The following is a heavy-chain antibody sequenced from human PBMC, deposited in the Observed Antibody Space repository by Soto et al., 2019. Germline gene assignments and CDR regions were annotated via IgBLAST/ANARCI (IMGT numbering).Heavy chain of an antibody. D-gene: IGHD3-10*01. Sequence: GGSLRLSCAASGFXVSSNYMSWVRQAPGKGLEWVSVIYSGGSTYYADSVKGRFTISRDNSKNTLYLQMNSLRAEDTAVYYCPIVIGKNNDYWGQGTLVTVSS. CDR3: PIVIGKNNDY. CDR1: GFXVSSNY. J-gene: IGHJ4*02. V-gene: IGHV3-66*01. CDR2: IYSGGST.